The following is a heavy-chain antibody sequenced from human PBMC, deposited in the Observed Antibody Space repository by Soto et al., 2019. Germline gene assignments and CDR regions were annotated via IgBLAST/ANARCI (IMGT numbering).Heavy chain of an antibody. D-gene: IGHD2-21*01. CDR1: GYTFSGYS. Sequence: ASVKVSCKASGYTFSGYSITWVRQAPGQGLEWMGRISGYNGNTNYARTLRDRLTLTTDTSTSTAYMELRSLTSDDTAVYYCVRDVFCGGAPACPDMDVWGQGTTVTVSS. CDR3: VRDVFCGGAPACPDMDV. CDR2: ISGYNGNT. V-gene: IGHV1-18*04. J-gene: IGHJ6*02.